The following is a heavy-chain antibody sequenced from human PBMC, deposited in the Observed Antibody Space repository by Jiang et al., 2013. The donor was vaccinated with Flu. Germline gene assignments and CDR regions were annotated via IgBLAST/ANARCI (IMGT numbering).Heavy chain of an antibody. D-gene: IGHD3-22*01. CDR3: AKYGHYYDSSGSKGYYYYGMDV. Sequence: LVESGGGLVQPGGSLRLSCAASGFTFSSYAMSWVRQAPGKGLEWVSAISGSGGSTYYADSVKGRFTISRDNSKNTLYLQMNSLRAEDTAVYYCAKYGHYYDSSGSKGYYYYGMDVWGQGTTVTVSS. CDR1: GFTFSSYA. CDR2: ISGSGGST. J-gene: IGHJ6*02. V-gene: IGHV3-23*04.